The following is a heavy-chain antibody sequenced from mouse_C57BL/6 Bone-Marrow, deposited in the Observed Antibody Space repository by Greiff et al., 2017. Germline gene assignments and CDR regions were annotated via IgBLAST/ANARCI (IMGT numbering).Heavy chain of an antibody. CDR3: AREGLSGFAY. D-gene: IGHD2-4*01. V-gene: IGHV1-50*01. CDR2: IDPSDSST. J-gene: IGHJ3*01. CDR1: GYTFTSYW. Sequence: QVQLQQPGAELVKPGASVKLSCKASGYTFTSYWMQWVKQRPGQGLEWIGEIDPSDSSTNYNQKFKGKATLTVDTSSSTASMQLSSLTSGDSAVYVCAREGLSGFAYWDQGTLVTVSA.